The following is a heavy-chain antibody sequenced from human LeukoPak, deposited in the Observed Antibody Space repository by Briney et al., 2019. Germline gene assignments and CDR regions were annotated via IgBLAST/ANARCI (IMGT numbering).Heavy chain of an antibody. J-gene: IGHJ4*02. V-gene: IGHV1-18*04. Sequence: ASVKVSCKASGYAFTSYGISWVRQAPGQGLEWMGWISAYNGNTNYAQKLQGRVTITTDTSTSTAYMELRSLRSDDTAVYYCAREVLTYYYGSGSAYYFDYWGQGTLVTVSS. CDR3: AREVLTYYYGSGSAYYFDY. D-gene: IGHD3-10*01. CDR1: GYAFTSYG. CDR2: ISAYNGNT.